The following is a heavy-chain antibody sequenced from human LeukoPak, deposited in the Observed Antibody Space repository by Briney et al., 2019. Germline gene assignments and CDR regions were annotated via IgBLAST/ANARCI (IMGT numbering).Heavy chain of an antibody. CDR1: GFTFSSFA. J-gene: IGHJ4*02. CDR3: AQGSGSYTY. D-gene: IGHD3-10*01. V-gene: IGHV3-23*01. Sequence: GGSLRLSCAASGFTFSSFAMSWVRQAPGKGLEWVSGISGSGDSTYYADSVKGRFTISRDNSKNTLYLQMNSLRAEDTAVYYCAQGSGSYTYWGQGTLVTVSS. CDR2: ISGSGDST.